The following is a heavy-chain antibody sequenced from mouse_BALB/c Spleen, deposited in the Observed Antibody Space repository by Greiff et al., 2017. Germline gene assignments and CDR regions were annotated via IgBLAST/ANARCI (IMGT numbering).Heavy chain of an antibody. CDR2: ISYSGST. CDR3: AREVVGWLLFDY. J-gene: IGHJ2*01. V-gene: IGHV3-2*02. Sequence: EVQRVESGPGLVRPSQSLSLTCTVTGYSITSDYAWNWIRQFPGNKLEWMGYISYSGSTSYNPSLKSRISITRDTSKNQFFLQLNSVTTEDTATYYCAREVVGWLLFDYWGQGTTLTVSS. CDR1: GYSITSDYA. D-gene: IGHD2-3*01.